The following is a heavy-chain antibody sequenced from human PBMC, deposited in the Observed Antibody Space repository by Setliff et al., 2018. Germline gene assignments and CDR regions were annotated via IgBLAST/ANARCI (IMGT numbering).Heavy chain of an antibody. Sequence: ASVKVSCKASGYTFTSHDINWVRQATGQGLEWMGWMNPNNGNTGCVQKFQGRLTMTRNTSISTAYMELSSLRSDDTGVYYCARGNPAERYEYWGQGTLVTVS. V-gene: IGHV1-8*01. CDR1: GYTFTSHD. D-gene: IGHD5-12*01. CDR2: MNPNNGNT. CDR3: ARGNPAERYEY. J-gene: IGHJ1*01.